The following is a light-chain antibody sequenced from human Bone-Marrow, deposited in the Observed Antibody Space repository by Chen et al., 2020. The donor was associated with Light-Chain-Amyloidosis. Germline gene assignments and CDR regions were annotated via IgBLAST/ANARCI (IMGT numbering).Light chain of an antibody. CDR2: DDS. J-gene: IGLJ3*02. CDR1: NIGSTS. CDR3: QVWERSRDRPV. V-gene: IGLV3-21*02. Sequence: SYVLTQPSSVSVAPGQTATIACGGNNIGSTSVHWYQQTPGQAPLLVVYDDSDRPSGIPERLSGSNSGNTATLTISRVEAGDEADYYGQVWERSRDRPVFGGGTKLTVL.